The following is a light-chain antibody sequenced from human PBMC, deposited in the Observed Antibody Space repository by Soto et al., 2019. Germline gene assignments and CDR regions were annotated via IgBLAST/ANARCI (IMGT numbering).Light chain of an antibody. CDR2: DAS. CDR1: QGVSSY. V-gene: IGKV3-11*01. Sequence: EIVLTQSPATLSLSPGERATLSCRASQGVSSYLAWYQQKPGQAPRLLIYDASNRATGIPARFSGSGSGTDFTLTISSLEPEDFAVYYCQQRSNCLYTFGQGTKLEIK. J-gene: IGKJ2*01. CDR3: QQRSNCLYT.